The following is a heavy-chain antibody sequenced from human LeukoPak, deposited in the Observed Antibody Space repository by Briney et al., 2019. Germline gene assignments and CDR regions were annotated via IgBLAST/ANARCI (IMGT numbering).Heavy chain of an antibody. Sequence: GGSLRLSCAASGFTFSSYAMSWVREAPGKGLEWVSSMSGSGGSTYYADSVKGRFTISRDDSKNTLYLQMNSLRAEDTAVYYCARVRYGELDVWGQGTTVTVSS. CDR1: GFTFSSYA. J-gene: IGHJ6*02. D-gene: IGHD4-17*01. CDR3: ARVRYGELDV. V-gene: IGHV3-23*01. CDR2: MSGSGGST.